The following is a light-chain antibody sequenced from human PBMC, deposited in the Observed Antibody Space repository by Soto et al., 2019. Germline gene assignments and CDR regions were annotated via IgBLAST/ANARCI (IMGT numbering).Light chain of an antibody. CDR2: DVS. Sequence: QSALTQPASVSGSPGQSITISCTGTSSDVGGYNYVSWYQQHPGKAPKLMIYDVSNRPSGVSNRFSGSKSGDTASLTMSGLQAEEEADYYCSSYSSISAYVFGIGTKLTVL. J-gene: IGLJ1*01. V-gene: IGLV2-14*01. CDR1: SSDVGGYNY. CDR3: SSYSSISAYV.